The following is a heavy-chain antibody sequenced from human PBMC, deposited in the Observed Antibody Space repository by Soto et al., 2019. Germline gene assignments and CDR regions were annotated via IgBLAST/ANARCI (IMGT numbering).Heavy chain of an antibody. D-gene: IGHD2-2*01. CDR1: GYTFTSYY. V-gene: IGHV1-46*01. Sequence: ASVKVSCKASGYTFTSYYMHWVRQAPGQGLEWMGIFNPSTGSTTYAQKFQGRLTMTRDASTSTVYMELSSLRSEDTAVYYCARDLRYCSSTTCYTRGDNWFGPWGQGTLVTVSS. CDR3: ARDLRYCSSTTCYTRGDNWFGP. J-gene: IGHJ5*02. CDR2: FNPSTGST.